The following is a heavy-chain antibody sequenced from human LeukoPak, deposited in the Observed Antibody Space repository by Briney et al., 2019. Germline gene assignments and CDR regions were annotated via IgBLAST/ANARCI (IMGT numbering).Heavy chain of an antibody. J-gene: IGHJ4*02. CDR2: INPNSGGT. CDR1: GYTFTDYY. V-gene: IGHV1-2*02. D-gene: IGHD3-22*01. Sequence: ASVKVSCKASGYTFTDYYMHWVRQAPGQGLAWMGSINPNSGGTNYAQKFQGRVTMTRDTSISTAYMELSSLRSEDTAVYYCAARPTQYYYDSSGYYWDYWGQGTLVTVSS. CDR3: AARPTQYYYDSSGYYWDY.